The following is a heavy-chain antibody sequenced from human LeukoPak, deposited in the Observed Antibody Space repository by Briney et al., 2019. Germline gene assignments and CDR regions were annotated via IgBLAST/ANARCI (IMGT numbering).Heavy chain of an antibody. D-gene: IGHD3-10*01. CDR1: GFTFSSYG. J-gene: IGHJ4*02. V-gene: IGHV3-30*02. CDR2: IRYDGSNK. CDR3: ARDERFGELEGDY. Sequence: PGGSLRLSCAASGFTFSSYGMHWVRQAPGKELEWVAFIRYDGSNKYYADSVKGRFTISRDNSKNTLYLQMNSLRAEDTAVYYCARDERFGELEGDYWGQGTLVTVSS.